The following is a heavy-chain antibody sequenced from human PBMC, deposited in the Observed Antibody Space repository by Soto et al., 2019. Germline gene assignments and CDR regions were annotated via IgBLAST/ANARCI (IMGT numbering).Heavy chain of an antibody. J-gene: IGHJ4*02. CDR3: ARVYYYDSSGYPTLDY. V-gene: IGHV1-69*13. CDR2: IIPIFGTA. Sequence: SVKVSCKASGGTFSSYAISWVRQAPGQGLEWMGGIIPIFGTANYAQKFQGRVTITADESTSTAYMELSSLRSEDTAVYYCARVYYYDSSGYPTLDYWGQGTLVTVSS. CDR1: GGTFSSYA. D-gene: IGHD3-22*01.